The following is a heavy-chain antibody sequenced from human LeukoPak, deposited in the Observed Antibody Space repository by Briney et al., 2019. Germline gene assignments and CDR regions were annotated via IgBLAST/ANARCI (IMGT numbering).Heavy chain of an antibody. Sequence: GGSLRLSCAASGFTFSTFSMSWVRQASGKGLEWVSTISDSGGITDYADSVKGRFTISRDNAKNSLYLQMNSLRAEDTAVYYCARDFHGDYDVWGQGTLVTVSS. CDR1: GFTFSTFS. J-gene: IGHJ4*02. CDR3: ARDFHGDYDV. D-gene: IGHD4-17*01. V-gene: IGHV3-23*01. CDR2: ISDSGGIT.